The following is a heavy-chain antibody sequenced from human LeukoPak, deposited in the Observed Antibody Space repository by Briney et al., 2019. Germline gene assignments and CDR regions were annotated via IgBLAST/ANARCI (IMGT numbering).Heavy chain of an antibody. V-gene: IGHV3-23*01. D-gene: IGHD3-22*01. CDR1: GFTFRSYA. Sequence: GGSLRLSCAASGFTFRSYAMSWVRQAPGKGLEWVSDLSGSGGRTYYADSVKGRFTISRDNSKNTLYLQMNSLRAEDMAVYYCAKVGPPYDSSGYFDYWGQGTLVTVSS. J-gene: IGHJ4*02. CDR3: AKVGPPYDSSGYFDY. CDR2: LSGSGGRT.